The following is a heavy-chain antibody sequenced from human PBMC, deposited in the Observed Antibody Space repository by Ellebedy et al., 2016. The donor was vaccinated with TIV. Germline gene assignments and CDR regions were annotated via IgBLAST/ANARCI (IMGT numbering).Heavy chain of an antibody. D-gene: IGHD6-19*01. J-gene: IGHJ4*02. V-gene: IGHV3-23*01. Sequence: GESLKISCAASGFTFNNYAMSWVRQAPGKGLEWVSTISHTVSRTYYANSVEGRFIISRDNSKRTLYLQMNSLRAEDTAVYYCAKGRGGGSDSSAPRYYFDSWGLGTLVTVSS. CDR2: ISHTVSRT. CDR3: AKGRGGGSDSSAPRYYFDS. CDR1: GFTFNNYA.